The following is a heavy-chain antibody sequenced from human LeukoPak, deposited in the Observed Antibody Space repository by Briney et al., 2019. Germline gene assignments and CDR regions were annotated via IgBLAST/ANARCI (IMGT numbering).Heavy chain of an antibody. CDR2: INSDGSST. V-gene: IGHV3-74*03. CDR1: GFTFSAYW. Sequence: GGSLRLSCAASGFTFSAYWMHWVRQVPGQGLVWVSRINSDGSSTTYADSVKGRFTISRDDAKNTLFLQMSSLRAEDTAVYYCAREKFHDYNLDLWGLGTLVTVSS. J-gene: IGHJ5*02. D-gene: IGHD3-10*01. CDR3: AREKFHDYNLDL.